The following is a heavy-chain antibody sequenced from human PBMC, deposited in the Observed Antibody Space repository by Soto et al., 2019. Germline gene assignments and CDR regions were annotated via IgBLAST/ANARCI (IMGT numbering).Heavy chain of an antibody. J-gene: IGHJ3*02. D-gene: IGHD3-22*01. CDR3: AAGNSGVISAFDI. V-gene: IGHV3-23*01. CDR1: GFTFSSYA. Sequence: GGSLRLSCAASGFTFSSYAMSWVRQAPGKGLEWVSAISGSGGSTYYADSVKGRFTISRDNSKNTLYLQMNSLRAEDTAVYYCAAGNSGVISAFDIWGQGTMVTVSS. CDR2: ISGSGGST.